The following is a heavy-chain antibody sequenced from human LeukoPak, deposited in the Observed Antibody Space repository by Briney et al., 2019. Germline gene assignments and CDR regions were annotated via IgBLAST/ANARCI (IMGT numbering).Heavy chain of an antibody. CDR3: ARGKRITIRYYYYMDV. D-gene: IGHD3-3*01. J-gene: IGHJ6*03. V-gene: IGHV3-30*04. CDR1: GFTFSSYA. Sequence: GGSLRLSCAASGFTFSSYAMHWVRQAPGKGLEWVAVISYDGSNKYYADSVKGRFTISTDNSKNTLYLQMNSLRAEGTAVYYCARGKRITIRYYYYMDVWGKGTTVTVSS. CDR2: ISYDGSNK.